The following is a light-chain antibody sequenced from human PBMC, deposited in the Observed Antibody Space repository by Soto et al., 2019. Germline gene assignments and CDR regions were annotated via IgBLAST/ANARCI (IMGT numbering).Light chain of an antibody. CDR2: DAY. J-gene: IGKJ4*01. CDR1: QSISSY. Sequence: DIQMTQSPSTLSATVGDRVTITCRASQSISSYLAWYQQKPGKAPKLLIYDAYRLESGVPSRFSGSGSGTEFTLTITSLQPDDLATYYCQQLNSYPLTFGGGTKV. V-gene: IGKV1-5*01. CDR3: QQLNSYPLT.